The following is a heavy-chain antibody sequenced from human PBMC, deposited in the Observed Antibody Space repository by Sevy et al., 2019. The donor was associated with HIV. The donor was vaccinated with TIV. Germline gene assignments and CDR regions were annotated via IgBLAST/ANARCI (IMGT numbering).Heavy chain of an antibody. CDR3: AKDLAGPGRRYFDY. CDR2: IRFDGSDK. J-gene: IGHJ4*02. V-gene: IGHV3-30*02. D-gene: IGHD6-13*01. Sequence: GGSLRLSCTASGFTFSNFGMHWVRQVPGKVLEWVTFIRFDGSDKYYAASVKGRFTISRDDSKNTLYLQMDSMRAKDTAMYYCAKDLAGPGRRYFDYWGQGTLVTVSS. CDR1: GFTFSNFG.